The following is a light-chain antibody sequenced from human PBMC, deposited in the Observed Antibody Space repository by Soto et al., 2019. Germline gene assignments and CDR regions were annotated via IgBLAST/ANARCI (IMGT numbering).Light chain of an antibody. V-gene: IGKV3-20*01. CDR3: QQYGRPPRT. Sequence: SVLPLSPGTLSLSPGERATLSCMASQSVGSSYLAWYQQKPRPAPLLLNCGSSTRATGIPERISGSASGTDFPLTISRVPEEDLVMYYCQQYGRPPRTFGPGTKVDIK. J-gene: IGKJ3*01. CDR2: GSS. CDR1: QSVGSSY.